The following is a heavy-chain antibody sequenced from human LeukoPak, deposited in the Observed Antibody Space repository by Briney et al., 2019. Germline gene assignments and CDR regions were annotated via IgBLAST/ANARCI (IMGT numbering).Heavy chain of an antibody. D-gene: IGHD4-17*01. CDR3: ARLFGGVTTFNY. V-gene: IGHV3-7*03. CDR2: INPDGGDK. CDR1: GFTFSAYW. Sequence: PGGSLRLSCSASGFTFSAYWMSWIRQGPGKGLGWVASINPDGGDKFYVDFVKGRFTISRDNTWNFLFLDLSILSADDTVMYFCARLFGGVTTFNYWGQGALVTVSS. J-gene: IGHJ4*02.